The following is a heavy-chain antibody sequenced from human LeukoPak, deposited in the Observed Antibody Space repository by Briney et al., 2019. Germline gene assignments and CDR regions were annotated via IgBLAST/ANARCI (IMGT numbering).Heavy chain of an antibody. CDR1: GFTFSSYA. D-gene: IGHD6-13*01. CDR3: AKSYDSSSWSYFDY. V-gene: IGHV3-23*01. CDR2: ISGSGGSA. Sequence: GGSLRLSCAASGFTFSSYAMSWVRQAPGKGLEWVSGISGSGGSAYYADSVKGRFTISRDNSKNTLYLQMNSLRAEDTAVYYRAKSYDSSSWSYFDYWGQGTLVTVSS. J-gene: IGHJ4*02.